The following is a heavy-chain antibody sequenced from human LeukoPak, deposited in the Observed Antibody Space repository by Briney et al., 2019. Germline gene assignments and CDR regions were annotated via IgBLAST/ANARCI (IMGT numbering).Heavy chain of an antibody. Sequence: SETLSLTCTVSGGSISSSSYYWGWIRQPPGKGLEWIGSIYYSGSTYYNPSLKSRVTISVDTSKNQFSLKLSSVTAADTAVYYCASPGLLPWFGEGAFDIWGQGTMVTVSS. D-gene: IGHD3-10*01. CDR1: GGSISSSSYY. CDR3: ASPGLLPWFGEGAFDI. J-gene: IGHJ3*02. CDR2: IYYSGST. V-gene: IGHV4-39*01.